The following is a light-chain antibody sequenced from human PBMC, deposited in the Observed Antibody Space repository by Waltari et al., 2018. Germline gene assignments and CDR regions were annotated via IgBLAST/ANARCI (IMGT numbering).Light chain of an antibody. Sequence: LLRRNGNNQLVWYLQTPAQLPERLIYLGSNRASVVPDRFSGSGSGTDFTLRISRVEAEDVGVYYCMQSLQTLWTFGQGTKVEIK. CDR2: LGS. V-gene: IGKV2-28*01. CDR1: LLRRNGNNQ. J-gene: IGKJ1*01. CDR3: MQSLQTLWT.